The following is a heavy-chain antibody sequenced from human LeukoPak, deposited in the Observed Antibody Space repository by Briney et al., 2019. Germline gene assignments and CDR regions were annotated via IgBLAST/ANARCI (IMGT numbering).Heavy chain of an antibody. V-gene: IGHV1-2*06. CDR2: INPNSGGT. D-gene: IGHD6-19*01. CDR3: ARGRVGGSGWYNY. CDR1: GYTFTGYY. J-gene: IGHJ4*02. Sequence: ASVKVSCKASGYTFTGYYMHWVRQAPGQGLEWMGRINPNSGGTNYAQKFQGRVTMTRDTSISTAYMELSRLRSDDTAVYYCARGRVGGSGWYNYWGQGTLVTVSS.